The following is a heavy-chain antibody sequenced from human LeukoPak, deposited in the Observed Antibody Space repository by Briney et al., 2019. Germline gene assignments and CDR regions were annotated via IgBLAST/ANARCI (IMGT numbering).Heavy chain of an antibody. CDR1: GFTVSSNY. CDR3: ARDIIALEDWYFDL. J-gene: IGHJ2*01. V-gene: IGHV3-66*01. D-gene: IGHD2-21*01. CDR2: IYSGGST. Sequence: PGGSLRLSCAASGFTVSSNYMSWVRQAPGKGLEWVSVIYSGGSTYYADSVKGRFTISRDNSKNTLYLQMNSLRAEDTAVYYCARDIIALEDWYFDLWGRGTLVTVSS.